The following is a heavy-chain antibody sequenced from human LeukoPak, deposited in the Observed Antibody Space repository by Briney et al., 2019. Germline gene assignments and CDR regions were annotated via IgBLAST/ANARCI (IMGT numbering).Heavy chain of an antibody. CDR1: GFTFSSYA. V-gene: IGHV3-30-3*01. Sequence: GGSLRLSCAASGFTFSSYAMHWVRQAPGKGLEWVAVISYDGSNKYYADSVKGRFTISRDNSKNTLYLQMNSLRAEDTAVFYCARNFCGDYENYFDYRGQGTLVTVSS. CDR3: ARNFCGDYENYFDY. D-gene: IGHD4-17*01. J-gene: IGHJ4*02. CDR2: ISYDGSNK.